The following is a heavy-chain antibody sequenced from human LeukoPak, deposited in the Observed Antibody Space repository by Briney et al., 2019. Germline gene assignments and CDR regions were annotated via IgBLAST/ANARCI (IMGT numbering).Heavy chain of an antibody. Sequence: GESLKISCKGSGYSFTSYWIGWVRQMPGKGLEWMGIIYPGDSDTRYSPSFQGQVTISADKSISTAYLQWSSLKASDTAMYYCARQPDSGSYGGYAFDIWGQGTMVTVSS. J-gene: IGHJ3*02. D-gene: IGHD1-26*01. CDR1: GYSFTSYW. V-gene: IGHV5-51*01. CDR2: IYPGDSDT. CDR3: ARQPDSGSYGGYAFDI.